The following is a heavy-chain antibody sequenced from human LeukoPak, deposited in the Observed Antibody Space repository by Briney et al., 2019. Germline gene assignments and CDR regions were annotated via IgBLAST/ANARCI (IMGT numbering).Heavy chain of an antibody. CDR1: GYTFTSYD. CDR3: ARVLSSGSYSWFDP. CDR2: INPNSGGT. J-gene: IGHJ5*02. V-gene: IGHV1-2*06. D-gene: IGHD1-26*01. Sequence: GASVKVSCKASGYTFTSYDINWVRQATGQGLEWMGRINPNSGGTNYAQKFQGRVTMTRDTSISTAYMELSRLRSDDTAVYYCARVLSSGSYSWFDPWGQGTLVTVSS.